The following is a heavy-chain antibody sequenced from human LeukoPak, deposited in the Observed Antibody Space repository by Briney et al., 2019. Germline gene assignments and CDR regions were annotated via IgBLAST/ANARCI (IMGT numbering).Heavy chain of an antibody. CDR1: GYTFTGYY. Sequence: ASVKVSCKASGYTFTGYYLHWVRQAPGQGLEWMGWINPNSGGTNFPQKFQGRVTMTRDTSISTAYMELSRLRSDDTAVYYCARTDMAAPPTAWGQGTLVTVSS. V-gene: IGHV1-2*02. CDR2: INPNSGGT. J-gene: IGHJ4*02. CDR3: ARTDMAAPPTA. D-gene: IGHD6-13*01.